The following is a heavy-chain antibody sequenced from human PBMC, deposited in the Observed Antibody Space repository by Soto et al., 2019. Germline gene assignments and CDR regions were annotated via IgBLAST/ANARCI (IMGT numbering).Heavy chain of an antibody. CDR2: LSSGGGTT. CDR3: AKDQLFAMVSYFDY. V-gene: IGHV3-23*01. J-gene: IGHJ4*02. D-gene: IGHD5-18*01. Sequence: XXSLRLYFAAPGFTFSSYAMRWVRQAPGKGLEWVSGLSSGGGTTYYADSVKGRFTISRDNSKNTLYLQMNSLRDEDTAVYYCAKDQLFAMVSYFDYWGQGTLVTVSS. CDR1: GFTFSSYA.